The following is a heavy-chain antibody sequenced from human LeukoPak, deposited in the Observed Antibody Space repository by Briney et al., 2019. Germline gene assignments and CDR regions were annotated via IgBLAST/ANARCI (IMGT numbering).Heavy chain of an antibody. CDR1: GFTFSSYA. CDR3: ARGGLYWFDP. D-gene: IGHD5-12*01. J-gene: IGHJ5*02. CDR2: ISYDGSNK. Sequence: PGGSLRLSCAASGFTFSSYAMHWVRQAPGKGLEWVAVISYDGSNKYYADSVKGRFTISRDNSMNTLYLQMNSLRAEDTAVYYCARGGLYWFDPWGQGTLVTVSS. V-gene: IGHV3-30-3*01.